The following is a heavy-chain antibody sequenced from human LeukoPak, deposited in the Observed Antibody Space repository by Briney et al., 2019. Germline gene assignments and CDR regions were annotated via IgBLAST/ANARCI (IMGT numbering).Heavy chain of an antibody. D-gene: IGHD4-17*01. V-gene: IGHV4-38-2*01. CDR2: IYHSGST. CDR1: GYSISSGYY. Sequence: SETLSLTCAVSGYSISSGYYWGWIRQPPGKGLEWIGSIYHSGSTYYNPSLKSRVTISVDTSKNQFPLKLSSVTAADTAVYYCARQGDTETTAFDYWGQGTLVTVSS. J-gene: IGHJ4*02. CDR3: ARQGDTETTAFDY.